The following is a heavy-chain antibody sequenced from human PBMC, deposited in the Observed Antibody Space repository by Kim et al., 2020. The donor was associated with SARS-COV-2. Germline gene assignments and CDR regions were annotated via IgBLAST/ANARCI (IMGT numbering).Heavy chain of an antibody. CDR2: INPDGGEK. J-gene: IGHJ4*02. D-gene: IGHD5-12*01. CDR3: AREDGYSGYDWEGVY. CDR1: GFTFSIYW. Sequence: GGSLRLSCAASGFTFSIYWMSWVRQAPGKGLEWVANINPDGGEKHYVDSLKGRFTISRDNAKNSLYLQMNSLTVEDTAVYYCAREDGYSGYDWEGVYWGQGTLVTVSS. V-gene: IGHV3-7*01.